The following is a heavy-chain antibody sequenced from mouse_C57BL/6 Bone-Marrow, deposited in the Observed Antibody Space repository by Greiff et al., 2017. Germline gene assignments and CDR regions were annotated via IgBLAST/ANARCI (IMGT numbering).Heavy chain of an antibody. CDR1: GYTFTSYW. Sequence: VQLQQSGAELVMPGASVKLSCKASGYTFTSYWMHWVKQRPGQGLEWIGEIDPSDSYTNYNQKFKGKSTLTVDKSSSTAYMQLSSLTSEDSAVYDCARRVMRFYYAMDYWGQGTSVTVSS. V-gene: IGHV1-69*01. CDR2: IDPSDSYT. J-gene: IGHJ4*01. D-gene: IGHD2-12*01. CDR3: ARRVMRFYYAMDY.